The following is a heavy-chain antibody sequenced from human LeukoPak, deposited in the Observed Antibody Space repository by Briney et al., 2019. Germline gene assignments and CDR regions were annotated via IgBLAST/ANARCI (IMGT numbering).Heavy chain of an antibody. D-gene: IGHD3-10*01. V-gene: IGHV1-2*02. CDR1: GYTFTGYY. J-gene: IGHJ6*03. Sequence: ASVKVSCKASGYTFTGYYMHWVRQAPGQGLEWMGWINPNNGDTHYAQKFQGTVTMTRDTSISTAYMELSSLRSDDTAVYYCARVSYYGSGSYYNVDYYYYMDVWGKGTTVTISS. CDR2: INPNNGDT. CDR3: ARVSYYGSGSYYNVDYYYYMDV.